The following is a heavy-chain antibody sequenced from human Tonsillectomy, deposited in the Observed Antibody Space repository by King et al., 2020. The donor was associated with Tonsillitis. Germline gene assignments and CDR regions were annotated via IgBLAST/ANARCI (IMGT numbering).Heavy chain of an antibody. CDR2: IKQDVREK. J-gene: IGHJ4*02. D-gene: IGHD3-3*01. Sequence: VQLVESGGGLFQPGGSLRLSCAASGFTFSSYWMSWVRQAPGKGLEWVSTIKQDVREKYYVDSVKGRFTITRDNAKNSLYLQMNTLRAEDTAVYYCARDSADFWSGYYRSPPDYWGQGILVIVSS. CDR3: ARDSADFWSGYYRSPPDY. V-gene: IGHV3-7*01. CDR1: GFTFSSYW.